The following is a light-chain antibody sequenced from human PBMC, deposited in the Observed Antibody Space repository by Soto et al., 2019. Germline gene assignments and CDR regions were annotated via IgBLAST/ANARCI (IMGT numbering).Light chain of an antibody. Sequence: EVVLTQSPSTLSLSPGDRATLSCRARQSVSSRYLAWYQQKPGQAPRLXLYGASTRATGFPARFSGSGSGTDFTLTISSLQSEDFAVYFCQQYHIWPSWTFGQGTKVDIK. CDR2: GAS. V-gene: IGKV3-15*01. J-gene: IGKJ1*01. CDR3: QQYHIWPSWT. CDR1: QSVSSRY.